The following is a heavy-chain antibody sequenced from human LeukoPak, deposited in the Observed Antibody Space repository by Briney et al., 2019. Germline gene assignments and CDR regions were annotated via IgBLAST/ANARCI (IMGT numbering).Heavy chain of an antibody. V-gene: IGHV4-30-4*01. D-gene: IGHD4-17*01. CDR2: IYYSGST. Sequence: SETLSLTCTVSGGSISSGDYYWSWIRQPPGKGLEWIGYIYYSGSTYYNPSLKSRVTISVDTSKNQFSLKLSSVTAADTAVYYCPRGDYGDYSTFDYWGQGTLVTVSS. CDR1: GGSISSGDYY. J-gene: IGHJ4*02. CDR3: PRGDYGDYSTFDY.